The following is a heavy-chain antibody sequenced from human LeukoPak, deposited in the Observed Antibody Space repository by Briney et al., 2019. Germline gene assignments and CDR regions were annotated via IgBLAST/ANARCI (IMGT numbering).Heavy chain of an antibody. V-gene: IGHV3-49*04. D-gene: IGHD1-26*01. Sequence: GGSLRLSCTASGFTFGDYAMSWVRQAPGKGLEWVGFIRTKAYGGTTEYAASVKCRFTISRDDSKSIVYLQMNSLKTEDTAVYYCARDLSGSYYDFDYWGQGTLVTVSS. J-gene: IGHJ4*02. CDR1: GFTFGDYA. CDR3: ARDLSGSYYDFDY. CDR2: IRTKAYGGTT.